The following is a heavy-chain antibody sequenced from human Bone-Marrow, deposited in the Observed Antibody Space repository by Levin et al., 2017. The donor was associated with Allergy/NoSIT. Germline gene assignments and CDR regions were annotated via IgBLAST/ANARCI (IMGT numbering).Heavy chain of an antibody. CDR3: AREVPRATFGVIHDNWFDP. Sequence: GGSLRLSCKASGYPFTSYNISWVRQAPGQGLEWLGWISAHNGDTNYAQNLQDRVTMTTDTSTTTVYMEVKSLRSDDTAVYYCAREVPRATFGVIHDNWFDPWGQGTLVIVSS. V-gene: IGHV1-18*01. D-gene: IGHD3-3*01. J-gene: IGHJ5*02. CDR1: GYPFTSYN. CDR2: ISAHNGDT.